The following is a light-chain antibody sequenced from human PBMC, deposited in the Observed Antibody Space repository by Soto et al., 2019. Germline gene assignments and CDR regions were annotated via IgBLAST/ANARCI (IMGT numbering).Light chain of an antibody. J-gene: IGKJ4*01. CDR2: GAS. CDR3: QQYDSWPLT. Sequence: EKVMTQSPATLSVSPGESATLSCRASQSISSNYLAWYQQKPGQAPRLLIYGASTRATGIPARFSGSGSGTEFTLTISSLQSEDFAVYFCQQYDSWPLTFGGGTKVEIK. V-gene: IGKV3-15*01. CDR1: QSISSN.